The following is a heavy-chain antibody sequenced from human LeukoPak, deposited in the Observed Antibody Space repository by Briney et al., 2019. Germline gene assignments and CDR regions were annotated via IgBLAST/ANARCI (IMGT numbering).Heavy chain of an antibody. D-gene: IGHD4-17*01. V-gene: IGHV3-43D*03. CDR1: GFTFDDYA. J-gene: IGHJ4*02. Sequence: GGSLRLSCAASGFTFDDYAMHWVRQAPGKGLEWVSLISWDGGSTYYADSVKGRFTISRDNSKNSLYLQMNSLRAEDTALYYCAKGKGTVTTGSLDYWGQGTLVTVSS. CDR3: AKGKGTVTTGSLDY. CDR2: ISWDGGST.